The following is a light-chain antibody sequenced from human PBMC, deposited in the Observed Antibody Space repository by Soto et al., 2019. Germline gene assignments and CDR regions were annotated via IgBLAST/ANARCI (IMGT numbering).Light chain of an antibody. CDR3: AAWDESLSFYV. CDR2: RNN. CDR1: SSNIGSNY. J-gene: IGLJ1*01. Sequence: QSVLTQPPSASGTPGQRVTISCSGSSSNIGSNYVYWYQQLPGTAPKLLIYRNNQRPSGVPDRFSGSKSGTSASLAISGLRSEDEADYYCAAWDESLSFYVFGTGTKVTVL. V-gene: IGLV1-47*01.